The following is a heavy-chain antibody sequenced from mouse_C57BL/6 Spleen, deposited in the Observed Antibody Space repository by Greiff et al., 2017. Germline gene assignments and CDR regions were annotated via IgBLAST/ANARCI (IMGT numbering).Heavy chain of an antibody. V-gene: IGHV1-72*01. J-gene: IGHJ3*01. D-gene: IGHD1-1*01. CDR2: IEPNSGGT. CDR3: ARSKWYYGSSYGFAY. Sequence: QVQLQQPGAELVKPGASVKLSCKASGYTFTSYWMHWVKQRPGRGLEWIGRIEPNSGGTKYYEKFKSKGTLTVDKPASTAYMQLSSLTSEDSAVYYCARSKWYYGSSYGFAYWGQGTLVTVSA. CDR1: GYTFTSYW.